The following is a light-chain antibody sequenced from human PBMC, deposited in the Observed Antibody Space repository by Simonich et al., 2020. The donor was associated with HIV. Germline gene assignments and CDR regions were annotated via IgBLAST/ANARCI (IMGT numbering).Light chain of an antibody. CDR1: QSVLYSSNNKNY. CDR3: QQYHSIPPT. V-gene: IGKV4-1*01. CDR2: WAS. J-gene: IGKJ4*01. Sequence: DIVMTQSPDSLAVSLGERATINCKSSQSVLYSSNNKNYLTWYQQKPGQPPKLLIYWASTRESGVPDRVSGSGSGTDFTLTISSLQAEDVAVYYCQQYHSIPPTFGGGTKVEIK.